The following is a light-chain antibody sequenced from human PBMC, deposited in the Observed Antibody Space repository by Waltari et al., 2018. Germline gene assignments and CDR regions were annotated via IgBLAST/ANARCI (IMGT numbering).Light chain of an antibody. Sequence: MTRSVGGLSVCGGVVWVFSCRASQSVTTNLAWYQQKPGQAPRLLIYRASTRATGVPARFSGSGSGTEFTLTINALQSEDFAVYYCHQYNNWPPNTFGQGTLLEIK. V-gene: IGKV3-15*01. CDR1: QSVTTN. J-gene: IGKJ2*01. CDR3: HQYNNWPPNT. CDR2: RAS.